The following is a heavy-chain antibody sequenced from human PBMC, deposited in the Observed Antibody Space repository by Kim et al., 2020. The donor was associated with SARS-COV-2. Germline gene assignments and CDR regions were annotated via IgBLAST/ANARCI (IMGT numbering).Heavy chain of an antibody. V-gene: IGHV4-39*07. Sequence: SETLSLTCTVSGGSISSSSYYWGWIRQPPGKGLEWIGSIYYSGSTYYNPSLKSRVTISVDTSKNQFSLKLSSVTAADTAVYYCASWPRGIAAPHGYWGQGTLVTVSS. CDR3: ASWPRGIAAPHGY. CDR2: IYYSGST. D-gene: IGHD6-13*01. CDR1: GGSISSSSYY. J-gene: IGHJ4*02.